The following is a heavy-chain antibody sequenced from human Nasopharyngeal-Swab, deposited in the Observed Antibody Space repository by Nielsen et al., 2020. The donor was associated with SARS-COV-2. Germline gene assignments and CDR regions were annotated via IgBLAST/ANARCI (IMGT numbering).Heavy chain of an antibody. CDR2: IYWNDDK. D-gene: IGHD2-2*02. Sequence: WIRQPPGKALEWLALIYWNDDKRYSPSLKSRLTITKDTFKNQVVLTMTNMDPVDTATYYCAHRGGYCSSTSCYTAFEFVVEYYFDYWGQGTLVTVSS. V-gene: IGHV2-5*01. J-gene: IGHJ4*02. CDR3: AHRGGYCSSTSCYTAFEFVVEYYFDY.